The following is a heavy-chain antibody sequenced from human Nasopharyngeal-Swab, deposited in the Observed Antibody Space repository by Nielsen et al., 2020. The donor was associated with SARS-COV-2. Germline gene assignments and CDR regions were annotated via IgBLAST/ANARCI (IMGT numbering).Heavy chain of an antibody. V-gene: IGHV4-61*01. CDR1: GDSVSSGSYY. CDR3: ARLNNDAFDI. D-gene: IGHD2/OR15-2a*01. J-gene: IGHJ3*02. CDR2: IYNGGST. Sequence: SETLSLTCTVSGDSVSSGSYYWSWIRQPPGKEVEWIGYIYNGGSTNYNPSLKSRVSISADTSKNQFSLKLSPVTAADTAVYYCARLNNDAFDIWGQGTMVTVSS.